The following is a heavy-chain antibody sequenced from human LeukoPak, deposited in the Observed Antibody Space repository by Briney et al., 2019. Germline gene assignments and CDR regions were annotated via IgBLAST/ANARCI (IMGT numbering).Heavy chain of an antibody. J-gene: IGHJ6*03. CDR1: GYTFTSYD. Sequence: ASVKVSCKASGYTFTSYDINWVRQATGQGLEWMGWMNPNSGSTGYAQKFQGRVTITRNTSISTAYMELSSLRSEDTAVYYCARVAGGGYYYYYYMDVWGKGTMVTVSS. D-gene: IGHD3-16*01. V-gene: IGHV1-8*03. CDR3: ARVAGGGYYYYYYMDV. CDR2: MNPNSGST.